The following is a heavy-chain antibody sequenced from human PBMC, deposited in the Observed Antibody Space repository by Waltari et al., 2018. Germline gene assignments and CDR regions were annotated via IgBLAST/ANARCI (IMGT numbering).Heavy chain of an antibody. D-gene: IGHD6-13*01. CDR1: GYSFTTYY. V-gene: IGHV1-2*02. Sequence: QVQLVQSGAEVKKPGASVKVSCKASGYSFTTYYIYWVRQAPGQGLEWMGWVNPGSGGTKYAQKSQGRVTMTRDTSISTAYIELSSLRSDDTAVYYCARGTSSWYQTNNWFDPWGQGTLVTVSS. CDR3: ARGTSSWYQTNNWFDP. CDR2: VNPGSGGT. J-gene: IGHJ5*02.